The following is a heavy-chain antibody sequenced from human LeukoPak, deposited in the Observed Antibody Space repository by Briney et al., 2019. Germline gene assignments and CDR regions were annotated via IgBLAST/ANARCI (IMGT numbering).Heavy chain of an antibody. D-gene: IGHD3-16*01. CDR3: AKDIREGWGGPFDY. CDR1: GFTFDDYG. Sequence: GGSLRLSCAASGFTFDDYGMSWVRQAPGKGLEWVSGINWNGGSTGYADSVKGRFTISRDSAKNSLYLQMNSLRAEDTALYYCAKDIREGWGGPFDYWGQGTLVTVSS. V-gene: IGHV3-20*04. J-gene: IGHJ4*02. CDR2: INWNGGST.